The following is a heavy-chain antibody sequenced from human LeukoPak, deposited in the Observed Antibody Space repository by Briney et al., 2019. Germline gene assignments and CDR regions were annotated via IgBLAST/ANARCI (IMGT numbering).Heavy chain of an antibody. Sequence: SETLSLTCTVACGSISSGGYYWSWIRQHPGKGLEWIGYIYYSGSTYYNPSLKSRVTISVDTSKNQFSLKLSSVTAADTAVYYCARVRLLWFGELSCWFDPWGQGTLVTVSS. V-gene: IGHV4-31*03. D-gene: IGHD3-10*01. CDR3: ARVRLLWFGELSCWFDP. CDR1: CGSISSGGYY. J-gene: IGHJ5*02. CDR2: IYYSGST.